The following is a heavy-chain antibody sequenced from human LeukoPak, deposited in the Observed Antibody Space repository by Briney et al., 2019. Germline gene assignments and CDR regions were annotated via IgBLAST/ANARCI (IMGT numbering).Heavy chain of an antibody. CDR1: GFTFSSYE. D-gene: IGHD3-10*01. V-gene: IGHV3-48*03. CDR2: ISSSGSTI. CDR3: AKGGIVRGVNSYFDY. J-gene: IGHJ4*02. Sequence: GGSLRLSCAASGFTFSSYEVNWVRQAPGKGLEWVSYISSSGSTIYYADSVKGRFTISRDNAKNSLYLQMNSLRAEDTAVYYCAKGGIVRGVNSYFDYWGQGTLVAVSS.